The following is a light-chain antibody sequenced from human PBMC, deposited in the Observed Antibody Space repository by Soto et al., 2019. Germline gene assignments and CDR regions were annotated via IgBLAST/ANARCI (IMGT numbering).Light chain of an antibody. CDR2: GAS. V-gene: IGKV3-15*01. J-gene: IGKJ1*01. CDR1: QSISSN. CDR3: QQYNNWPRL. Sequence: EMVMTQSPATLSVSPGERATLSCRASQSISSNLAWYHQKPGQAPRLLMYGASTRATGVPARFSGSGSGTEFTLTISSLQSEDFAVYYCQQYNNWPRLFGQGTKVEIK.